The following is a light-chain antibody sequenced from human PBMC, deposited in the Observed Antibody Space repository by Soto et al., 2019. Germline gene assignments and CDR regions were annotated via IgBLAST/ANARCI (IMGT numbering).Light chain of an antibody. CDR3: RPANGCALA. CDR2: AAS. Sequence: DILMTQSPSSVSASVWDRATIDCRASQGISGCLAWYQQKPGKAPKLLIYAASSLQSGVPPRFSGSGSGTYCFLTISSMQTEDFATYHCRPANGCALASGGGNKEDIK. J-gene: IGKJ4*01. V-gene: IGKV1D-12*01. CDR1: QGISGC.